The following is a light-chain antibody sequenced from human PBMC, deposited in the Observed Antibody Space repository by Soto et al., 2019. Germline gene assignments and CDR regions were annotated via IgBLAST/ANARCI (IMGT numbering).Light chain of an antibody. CDR1: SSDVGGYNY. V-gene: IGLV2-8*01. J-gene: IGLJ2*01. Sequence: QSVLTQPPSASGSPGQSVTISCTGTSSDVGGYNYVSWYQHHPGKAPKLMIYEVNKRPSGVPDRFSGSKSGNTASLTVSGLQAEDEADYYCSSYAGSNNSLFGGGTKLTVL. CDR2: EVN. CDR3: SSYAGSNNSL.